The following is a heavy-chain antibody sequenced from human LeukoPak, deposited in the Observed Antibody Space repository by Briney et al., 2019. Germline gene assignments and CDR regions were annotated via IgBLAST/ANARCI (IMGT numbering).Heavy chain of an antibody. CDR1: GGSISSYY. D-gene: IGHD1-14*01. CDR2: IYYSGST. Sequence: SETLSLTCTVSGGSISSYYWSWIRQPPGKGLEWIGYIYYSGSTYYNPSLKSRVTISVDTSKNQFSLRLSSVTAADTAVYYCARTGMGTDAFDIWGQGTMVTVSS. J-gene: IGHJ3*02. V-gene: IGHV4-59*08. CDR3: ARTGMGTDAFDI.